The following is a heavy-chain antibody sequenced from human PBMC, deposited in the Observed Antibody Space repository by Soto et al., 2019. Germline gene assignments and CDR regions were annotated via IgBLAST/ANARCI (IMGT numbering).Heavy chain of an antibody. CDR3: AKDSSSSGSYYYYYMDV. V-gene: IGHV3-9*01. J-gene: IGHJ6*03. Sequence: EVQLVESGGGLVQPGRSLRHSCAASGFTFDDYAMHWVRQAPGKGLEWVSGISWNSGSIGYADSVKGRFTISRDNAKNSLYLQMNSLRAEDTALYYCAKDSSSSGSYYYYYMDVWGKGTTVTVSS. CDR2: ISWNSGSI. D-gene: IGHD6-6*01. CDR1: GFTFDDYA.